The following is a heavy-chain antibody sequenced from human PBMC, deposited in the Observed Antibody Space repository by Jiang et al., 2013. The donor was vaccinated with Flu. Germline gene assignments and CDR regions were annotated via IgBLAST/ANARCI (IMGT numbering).Heavy chain of an antibody. CDR2: IWYDGSNK. V-gene: IGHV3-33*01. CDR3: ARGTIGMGGYYGMDV. J-gene: IGHJ6*04. D-gene: IGHD1-1*01. CDR1: GFTFSSYG. Sequence: VQLVESGGGVVQPGRSLRLSCAASGFTFSSYGMHWVRQAPGKGLEWVAVIWYDGSNKYYAGSVKGRFTISRDNSKNTLYLQMNSLRAEDTAVYYCARGTIGMGGYYGMDVWGKGTTVTVSS.